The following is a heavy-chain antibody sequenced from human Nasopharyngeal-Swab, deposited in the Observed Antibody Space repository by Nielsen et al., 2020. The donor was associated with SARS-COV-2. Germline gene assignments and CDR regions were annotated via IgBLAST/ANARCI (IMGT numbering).Heavy chain of an antibody. V-gene: IGHV3-23*01. D-gene: IGHD2/OR15-2a*01. J-gene: IGHJ4*02. Sequence: GESLKISCVVSGYSFRTYGMSWVRQAPGKGLEWVAAIVGSGDISGSGGNTYYADSVKGRFTISRDNSKNTLSLQMNSLRAEDTAVYYCAKDLRGPYFFWGQGTVVTVSS. CDR2: IVGSGDISGSGGNT. CDR1: GYSFRTYG. CDR3: AKDLRGPYFF.